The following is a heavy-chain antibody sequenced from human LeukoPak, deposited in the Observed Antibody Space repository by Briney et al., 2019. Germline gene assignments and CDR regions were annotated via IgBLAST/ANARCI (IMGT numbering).Heavy chain of an antibody. CDR2: IYPGDSET. Sequence: PGESLKISCQGSGYSFTSYWIGWVRQMPGKGLEWMGIIYPGDSETRYSPSFQGQVTISADKSISTAYLQWSSLKASDTAIFYCARWRTYSSSSAFDYWGQGTLVTVSS. CDR3: ARWRTYSSSSAFDY. D-gene: IGHD6-6*01. CDR1: GYSFTSYW. J-gene: IGHJ4*02. V-gene: IGHV5-51*01.